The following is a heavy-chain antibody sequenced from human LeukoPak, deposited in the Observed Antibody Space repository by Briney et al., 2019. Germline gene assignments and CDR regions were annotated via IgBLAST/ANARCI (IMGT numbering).Heavy chain of an antibody. V-gene: IGHV4-61*08. CDR1: GGSISSGGYY. D-gene: IGHD5-18*01. J-gene: IGHJ4*02. Sequence: SETLSLTCAVSGGSISSGGYYWSWIRQPPGKGLEWIGYIYYSGSTNYNPSLKSRVTISVDTSKNQFSLKLSSVTAADTAVYYCARATRIQLWLDGKYYFDYWGQGTLVTVSS. CDR2: IYYSGST. CDR3: ARATRIQLWLDGKYYFDY.